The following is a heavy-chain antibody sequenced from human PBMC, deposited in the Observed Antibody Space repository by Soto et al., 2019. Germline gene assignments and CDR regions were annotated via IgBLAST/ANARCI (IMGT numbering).Heavy chain of an antibody. J-gene: IGHJ4*02. D-gene: IGHD6-13*01. CDR2: IYYSGST. Sequence: QVQLQESGPGLVKPSQTLSLTCTVSGGSISSGGYYWSWIRQHPGKGLEWIGYIYYSGSTYYNPSLKXRVTISVXTXXNQFSLKLSSVTAADTAVYYCARWAEGAAAHFDYWGQGTLVTVSS. V-gene: IGHV4-31*03. CDR1: GGSISSGGYY. CDR3: ARWAEGAAAHFDY.